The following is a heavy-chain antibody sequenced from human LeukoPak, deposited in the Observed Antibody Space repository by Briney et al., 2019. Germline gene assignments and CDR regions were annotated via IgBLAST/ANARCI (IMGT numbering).Heavy chain of an antibody. CDR3: VRDLRWSFDY. V-gene: IGHV4-34*01. J-gene: IGHJ4*02. Sequence: PSETLSLTCAVYGGSFSGYYWSWIRQPPGKGLEWIGEINHSGSTNYNPSLKSRVTISVDTSKNQFSLKLSSVTAADTAVYYCVRDLRWSFDYWGQGTLVTVSS. CDR1: GGSFSGYY. CDR2: INHSGST. D-gene: IGHD4-23*01.